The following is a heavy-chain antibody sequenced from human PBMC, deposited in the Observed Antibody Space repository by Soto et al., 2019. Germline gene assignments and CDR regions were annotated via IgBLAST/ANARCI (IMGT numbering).Heavy chain of an antibody. V-gene: IGHV4-39*01. CDR3: ARQGRCSISSCYDVGSPYNYFNP. J-gene: IGHJ5*02. D-gene: IGHD2-2*01. CDR2: IYYTGNI. CDR1: GGSISNSLNY. Sequence: QLQLQESSPGLVKPSETLSLTCSVSGGSISNSLNYWGWIRQPPGKGLEWIGTIYYTGNIYYNPSLKSRVTISIDTSRNQFSLRLSSVTAADTAVYYCARQGRCSISSCYDVGSPYNYFNPRGQGTLVTVST.